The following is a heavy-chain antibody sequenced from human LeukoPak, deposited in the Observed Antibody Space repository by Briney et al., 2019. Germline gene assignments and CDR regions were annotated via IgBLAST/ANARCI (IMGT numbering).Heavy chain of an antibody. V-gene: IGHV3-23*01. Sequence: ETLSLTCTVSGGSLSSYYWSWIRQPPGKGLEWVSAISGSGGSTYYADSVEGRFTISRDNSKNTLYLQMNSLRAEDTAVYYCAKDLVAVAGTGGFDPWGQGTLVTVSS. CDR1: GGSLSSYY. J-gene: IGHJ5*02. D-gene: IGHD6-19*01. CDR3: AKDLVAVAGTGGFDP. CDR2: ISGSGGST.